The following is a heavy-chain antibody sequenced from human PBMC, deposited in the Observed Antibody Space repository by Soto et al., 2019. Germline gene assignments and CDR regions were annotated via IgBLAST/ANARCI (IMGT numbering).Heavy chain of an antibody. CDR1: GDSVSSDSVT. V-gene: IGHV6-1*01. Sequence: SQTLSLTCAISGDSVSSDSVTWNWIRQSPSRGLEWLGRTYYRSKWHSDYALSVKSRVTINADMSKNQVSLQLNSVTPEDSAVYYCVRLIGNSWLDYWGQGTLVTVSS. D-gene: IGHD2-8*01. J-gene: IGHJ5*01. CDR2: TYYRSKWHS. CDR3: VRLIGNSWLDY.